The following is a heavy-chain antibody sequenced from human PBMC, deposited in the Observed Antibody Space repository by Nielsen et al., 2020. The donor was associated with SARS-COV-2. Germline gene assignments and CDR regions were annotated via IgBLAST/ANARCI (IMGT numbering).Heavy chain of an antibody. Sequence: GGSLRLSCAGSGFTFSDHYVTWIRRVPGKGLEWIGYISGSGIPTYADSLKGRFTISRDNAMNSAFLQMNSLKVEDTGVYYCARVAGTPPVSYSYFDLWGRGTLVTVSS. D-gene: IGHD6-19*01. CDR1: GFTFSDHY. CDR2: ISGSGIPT. V-gene: IGHV3-11*05. J-gene: IGHJ2*01. CDR3: ARVAGTPPVSYSYFDL.